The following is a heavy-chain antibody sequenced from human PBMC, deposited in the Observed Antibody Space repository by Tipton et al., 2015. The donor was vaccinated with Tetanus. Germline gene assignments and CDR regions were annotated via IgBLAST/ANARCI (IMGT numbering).Heavy chain of an antibody. V-gene: IGHV4-61*08. J-gene: IGHJ4*02. D-gene: IGHD3-3*01. Sequence: TLSLTCTVSGDSVRSGDYQWNWIRQSPGKGLGWLAYISNSGRTNSNNSLKSRITVSQDTSKNQFSLRLTSVTAADTAVYYCARANSDFPKKGPFDSWGQGSLVVVSS. CDR3: ARANSDFPKKGPFDS. CDR2: ISNSGRT. CDR1: GDSVRSGDYQ.